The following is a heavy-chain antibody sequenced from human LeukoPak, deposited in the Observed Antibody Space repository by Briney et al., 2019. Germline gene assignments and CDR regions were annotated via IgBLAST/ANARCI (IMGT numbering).Heavy chain of an antibody. V-gene: IGHV3-9*01. CDR3: AKVASNYDFWSGSAN. CDR1: GFTFDDYA. CDR2: ISWNSGSI. D-gene: IGHD3-3*01. Sequence: PGRSLRLSCAASGFTFDDYAMHWVRQAPGKGLEWVSGISWNSGSIGYADSVKGRFTISRDNAKNSLYLQMNSLRAEDTALYYCAKVASNYDFWSGSANWGQGTLVTVSS. J-gene: IGHJ4*02.